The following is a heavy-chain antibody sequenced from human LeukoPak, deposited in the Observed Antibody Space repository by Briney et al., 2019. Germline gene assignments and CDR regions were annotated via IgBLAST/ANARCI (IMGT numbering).Heavy chain of an antibody. CDR1: GGSFSGYY. V-gene: IGHV4-34*01. Sequence: NPSETLSLTCGVSGGSFSGYYWNWIRQSPGKGQEWIWEINHSGTTNYIPSLKSRVTISVDTTKKQFSLKLSSVTAADTALYYCARFPCSGDSCYSGIRALDIWGQGTMVTVSS. D-gene: IGHD2-15*01. J-gene: IGHJ3*02. CDR3: ARFPCSGDSCYSGIRALDI. CDR2: INHSGTT.